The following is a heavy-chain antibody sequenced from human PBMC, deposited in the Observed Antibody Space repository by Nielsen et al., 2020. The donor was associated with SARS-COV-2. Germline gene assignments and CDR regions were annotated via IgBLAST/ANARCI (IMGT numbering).Heavy chain of an antibody. CDR1: GFTFRGSG. D-gene: IGHD1-26*01. CDR3: AKDHHYSGRSFDY. CDR2: IRYDGSRQ. V-gene: IGHV3-30*02. Sequence: GESLKISCAASGFTFRGSGMHWVRQAPGKGLEWVAFIRYDGSRQYYADSVKGRFTISRDNSKNTLYLQINSLRAEDTAVFYCAKDHHYSGRSFDYWGQGTLVTVSS. J-gene: IGHJ4*02.